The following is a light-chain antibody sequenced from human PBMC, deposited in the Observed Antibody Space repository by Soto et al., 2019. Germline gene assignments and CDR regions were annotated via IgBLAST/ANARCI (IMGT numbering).Light chain of an antibody. Sequence: EIVLTQSPGALSLSPGERATLSCGASQSVSSSYFAWYQQKPGQAPRLLIYGASTRATGIPDRFSGSGSGTDLTLTISRLEPAECAVYYCPQYGSTPRTFGQGTKVEIK. CDR1: QSVSSSY. V-gene: IGKV3-20*01. CDR3: PQYGSTPRT. J-gene: IGKJ1*01. CDR2: GAS.